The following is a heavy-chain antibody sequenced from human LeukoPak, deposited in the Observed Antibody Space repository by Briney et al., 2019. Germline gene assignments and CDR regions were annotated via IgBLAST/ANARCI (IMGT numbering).Heavy chain of an antibody. CDR1: GYAFTSYG. V-gene: IGHV1-18*01. Sequence: ASVKVSCKASGYAFTSYGISWVRQAPGQGLEWMGWISAYTGNTNYAQKLQGRVTMTTDTSTSTAYMELRSLRSDDTAVYYCARDGVPAAMHYYYGMDVWGQGTTVTVSS. D-gene: IGHD2-2*01. CDR2: ISAYTGNT. CDR3: ARDGVPAAMHYYYGMDV. J-gene: IGHJ6*02.